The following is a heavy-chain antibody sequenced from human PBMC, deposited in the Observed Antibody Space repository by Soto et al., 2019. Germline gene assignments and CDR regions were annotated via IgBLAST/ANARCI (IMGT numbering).Heavy chain of an antibody. J-gene: IGHJ4*02. CDR2: IWYDGSEK. D-gene: IGHD3-16*01. Sequence: PGGSLRLSCAASGFNFGSNGIYWVRQAPGKGLEWVAVIWYDGSEKYYADSVKGRLSISRHNPRNMAYLQMNSLRTEDTAVYYCVRWGTDRGLDEWGRGTRVTV. CDR3: VRWGTDRGLDE. CDR1: GFNFGSNG. V-gene: IGHV3-33*01.